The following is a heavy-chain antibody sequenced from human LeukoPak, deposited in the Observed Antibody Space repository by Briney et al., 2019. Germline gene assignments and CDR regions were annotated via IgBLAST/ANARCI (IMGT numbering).Heavy chain of an antibody. CDR1: GGSISSYY. Sequence: PSETLSLTCTVSGGSISSYYWSWIRQPPGKGLEWIGYIYYSGSTNYNPSLKSRVTISVDTSKNQFSLKLSSVTAADTAVYYCARHTGVPAGWFDPWGQGTLVTVSS. CDR3: ARHTGVPAGWFDP. J-gene: IGHJ5*02. D-gene: IGHD2-2*01. V-gene: IGHV4-59*08. CDR2: IYYSGST.